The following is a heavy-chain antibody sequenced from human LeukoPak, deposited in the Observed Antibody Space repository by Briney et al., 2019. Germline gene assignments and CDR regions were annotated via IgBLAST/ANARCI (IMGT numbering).Heavy chain of an antibody. V-gene: IGHV3-23*01. CDR2: ISSSGGST. CDR1: GFTFSDYY. D-gene: IGHD4-17*01. CDR3: AKGHSDYGTGFDL. Sequence: PGGSLRLSCAASGFTFSDYYMSWIRQAPGKGLECVSVISSSGGSTYSADSVKARFTISRDNSKNTLYLQMNSLTADDTAVYYCAKGHSDYGTGFDLWGQGTLVTVPS. J-gene: IGHJ4*02.